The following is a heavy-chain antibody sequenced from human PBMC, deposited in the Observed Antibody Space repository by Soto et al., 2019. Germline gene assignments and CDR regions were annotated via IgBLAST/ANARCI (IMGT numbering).Heavy chain of an antibody. CDR3: ARDDYIWGSYLHI. J-gene: IGHJ3*02. D-gene: IGHD3-16*02. V-gene: IGHV1-2*04. CDR2: INPNSGGT. Sequence: ASVKVSCKASGYTFTGYYMHWVRQAPGQGLEWMGWINPNSGGTNYAQKFQGWVTMTRDTSISTAYMELSRLRAEDTAVYYCARDDYIWGSYLHIWGQGTMVTVSS. CDR1: GYTFTGYY.